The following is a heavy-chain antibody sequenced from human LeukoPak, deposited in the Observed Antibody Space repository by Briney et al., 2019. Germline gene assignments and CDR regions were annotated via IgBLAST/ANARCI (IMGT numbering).Heavy chain of an antibody. Sequence: SVKVSCKASGGTFSSYAISWVRQAPGQGLEWMGGIIPIFGTANYAQKFQGRVTITTDESTSTAYMELSSLRSEDTAVYYCATSVGATNAFDIWGRGTMVTVSS. J-gene: IGHJ3*02. CDR1: GGTFSSYA. D-gene: IGHD1-26*01. CDR3: ATSVGATNAFDI. V-gene: IGHV1-69*05. CDR2: IIPIFGTA.